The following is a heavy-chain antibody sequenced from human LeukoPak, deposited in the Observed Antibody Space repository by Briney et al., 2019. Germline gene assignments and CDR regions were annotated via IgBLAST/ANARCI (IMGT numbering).Heavy chain of an antibody. J-gene: IGHJ4*02. CDR3: ATPTSYSSGWYLFDY. D-gene: IGHD6-19*01. CDR2: IVVGSGNT. V-gene: IGHV1-58*02. CDR1: GFTFTSSA. Sequence: GTSVKVSCKASGFTFTSSAMQWVRQARGQRLEWIGWIVVGSGNTNYAQKFQERVTITRDMSTSTAYMELSRLRSDDTAVYYCATPTSYSSGWYLFDYWGQGTLVTVSS.